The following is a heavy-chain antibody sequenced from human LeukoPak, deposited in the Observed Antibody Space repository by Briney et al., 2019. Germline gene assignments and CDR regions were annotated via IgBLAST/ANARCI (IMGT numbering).Heavy chain of an antibody. D-gene: IGHD2-21*02. V-gene: IGHV4-4*07. J-gene: IGHJ4*02. CDR1: GASISAFH. Sequence: SETLSLTCTVSGASISAFHWTWFRQPAGKGLEWIGLIYSSGSTLFNPSLKSRVAMSVDLTKNQLSLKLTSVTAADTALYYCARVGRYCGGDCYLDYWGQGTLVTVSS. CDR2: IYSSGST. CDR3: ARVGRYCGGDCYLDY.